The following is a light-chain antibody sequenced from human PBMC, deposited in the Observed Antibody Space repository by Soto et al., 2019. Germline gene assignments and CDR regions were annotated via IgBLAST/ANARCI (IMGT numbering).Light chain of an antibody. Sequence: DIQVTQSPSTLSASVGDRVTITCRASQNINNWLAWYQQKPGKAPKLLIYKASTLNSGNPAKFSGSGSGTDFTLTISSLQPDDFASYYCQVYNTYFGPGTTVDI. V-gene: IGKV1-5*03. J-gene: IGKJ3*01. CDR3: QVYNTY. CDR1: QNINNW. CDR2: KAS.